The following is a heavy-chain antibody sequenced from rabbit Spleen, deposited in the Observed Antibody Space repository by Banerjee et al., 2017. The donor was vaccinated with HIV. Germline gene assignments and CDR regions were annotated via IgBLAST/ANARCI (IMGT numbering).Heavy chain of an antibody. Sequence: QEQLDESGGDLVKPEGSLTLTCTASGFSFSSSYWICWVRQAPGKGLEWMACIGSGGSTYYASWVNGRFTISKTSSTTVTLQGTSLTAADTATYFCARDLVTAIGWNFALWGPGTLVTVS. CDR2: IGSGGST. D-gene: IGHD7-1*01. CDR3: ARDLVTAIGWNFAL. CDR1: GFSFSSSYW. J-gene: IGHJ6*01. V-gene: IGHV1S45*01.